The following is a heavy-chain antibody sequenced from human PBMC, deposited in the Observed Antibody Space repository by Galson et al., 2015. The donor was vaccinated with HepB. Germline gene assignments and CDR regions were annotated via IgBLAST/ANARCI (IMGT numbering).Heavy chain of an antibody. CDR2: IIPILGIA. V-gene: IGHV1-69*04. J-gene: IGHJ4*02. D-gene: IGHD4-23*01. Sequence: SVKVSCKASGGTFSSYTISWVRQAPGQGLEWMGRIIPILGIANYAQKFQGRVTITADKSTSTAYMELSSLRSEDTAVYYCARELLDHGGNPYYFDYWGQGTLVTVSS. CDR3: ARELLDHGGNPYYFDY. CDR1: GGTFSSYT.